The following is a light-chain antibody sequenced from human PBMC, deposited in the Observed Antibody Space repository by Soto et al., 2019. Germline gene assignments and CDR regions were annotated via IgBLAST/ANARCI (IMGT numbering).Light chain of an antibody. J-gene: IGKJ1*01. V-gene: IGKV1-39*01. CDR2: AAS. CDR1: QSISSY. CDR3: QQSYSTPPT. Sequence: DIQMTQSPSSLSASVGDRFTITCRASQSISSYLNWYQQKPGKAPKLLIYAASSLQSGVPSRFSGSGSGTDFTLTISSLQPEDFATYYCQQSYSTPPTLGQGTKVDIK.